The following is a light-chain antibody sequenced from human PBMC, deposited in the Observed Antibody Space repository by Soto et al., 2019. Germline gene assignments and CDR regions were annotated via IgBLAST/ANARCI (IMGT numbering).Light chain of an antibody. CDR1: QSISSW. CDR2: KAS. J-gene: IGKJ1*01. Sequence: DILVPQSPSTLSASGGGRLNIACRASQSISSWLAWYQQKPGKAPKLLIYKASTLESGVPSRFSGSGSGTEFTLTISSLQPDDFATYYCQQYNSYSPTFGQGTKVDIK. CDR3: QQYNSYSPT. V-gene: IGKV1-5*03.